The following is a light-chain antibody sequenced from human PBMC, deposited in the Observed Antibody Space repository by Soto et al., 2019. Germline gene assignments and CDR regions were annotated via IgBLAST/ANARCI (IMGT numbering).Light chain of an antibody. V-gene: IGKV3-20*01. CDR1: QSVPRNY. CDR2: GTS. J-gene: IGKJ5*01. Sequence: EMALTQSPGTLSLSPGARATLSCLASQSVPRNYLAWYQQKPGQAPRLLIYGTSSRAIGIPDRFSGSVSGSDFILTINRLEPEDFAVYYCQQYGSSHTFGQGTRLEIK. CDR3: QQYGSSHT.